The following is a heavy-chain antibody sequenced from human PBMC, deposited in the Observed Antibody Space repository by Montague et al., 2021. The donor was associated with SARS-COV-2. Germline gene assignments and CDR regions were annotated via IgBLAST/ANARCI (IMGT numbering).Heavy chain of an antibody. CDR2: ISWNSGST. J-gene: IGHJ4*02. Sequence: SLRLSCAASGFTFDDYAMHWVRQAPGKGLEWVSGISWNSGSTGYADSVKGRFTISRDNAKNSLYLQMNSLRAEDTASYYCAKEVGESPSFDYWGQGTLVTVSS. CDR1: GFTFDDYA. D-gene: IGHD2-15*01. V-gene: IGHV3-9*01. CDR3: AKEVGESPSFDY.